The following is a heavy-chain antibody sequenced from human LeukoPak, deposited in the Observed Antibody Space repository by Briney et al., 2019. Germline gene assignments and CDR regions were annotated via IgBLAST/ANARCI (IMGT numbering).Heavy chain of an antibody. J-gene: IGHJ4*02. CDR2: INHSGRT. Sequence: SETLSLTCAASGDSFIGYFWTWIRQAPGKGLEWIGDINHSGRTNYNPSLQRRVSISVDTSKNQFSLNVTSVTGADTAVYYCTRTSGLFDSSGFYQQNPYYFQYWGQGVLVTVSS. D-gene: IGHD3-22*01. CDR1: GDSFIGYF. CDR3: TRTSGLFDSSGFYQQNPYYFQY. V-gene: IGHV4-34*01.